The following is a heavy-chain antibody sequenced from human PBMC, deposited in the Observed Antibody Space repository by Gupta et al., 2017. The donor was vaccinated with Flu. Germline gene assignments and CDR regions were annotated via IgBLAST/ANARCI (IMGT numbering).Heavy chain of an antibody. CDR3: ARGVHYDSSGYSRYGMDV. D-gene: IGHD3-22*01. Sequence: QVQLQQWGAGLLKPSETLSLTCAVYGGSFSGYYWSWIRQPPGKGLEWIGEINHSGSTNYNPSLKSRVTISVDTSKNQFSRKLSSVTAADTAVYYCARGVHYDSSGYSRYGMDVWGQGTTVTVSS. CDR2: INHSGST. J-gene: IGHJ6*02. CDR1: GGSFSGYY. V-gene: IGHV4-34*01.